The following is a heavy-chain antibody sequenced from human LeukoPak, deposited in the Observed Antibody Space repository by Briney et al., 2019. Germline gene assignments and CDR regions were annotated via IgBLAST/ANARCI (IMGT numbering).Heavy chain of an antibody. V-gene: IGHV3-53*01. J-gene: IGHJ4*02. CDR2: FYSGGTT. D-gene: IGHD3-3*01. Sequence: GGSLRLSCEVSGFPVRSRHMTWVRQPPGKGLECVAVFYSGGTTYHIDSVKGRFTISRDISKSTMYLEMNNLRVEDTATYYCASLEGGPSDGRWGQGTLVIVSS. CDR3: ASLEGGPSDGR. CDR1: GFPVRSRH.